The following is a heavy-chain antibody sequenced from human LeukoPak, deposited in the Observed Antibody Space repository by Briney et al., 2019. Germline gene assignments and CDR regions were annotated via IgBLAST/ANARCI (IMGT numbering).Heavy chain of an antibody. CDR3: ARDIRREYCSSTSCYIDY. CDR1: GFTFTSYS. Sequence: GGSLRLSCAASGFTFTSYSMNWVRRAPGKGLEWVSSISSGSSYIYYADSVKGRFTISRDNAKNSLYLQMNSLRAEDTAVYYCARDIRREYCSSTSCYIDYWGQGTLVTASS. J-gene: IGHJ4*02. CDR2: ISSGSSYI. V-gene: IGHV3-21*01. D-gene: IGHD2-2*02.